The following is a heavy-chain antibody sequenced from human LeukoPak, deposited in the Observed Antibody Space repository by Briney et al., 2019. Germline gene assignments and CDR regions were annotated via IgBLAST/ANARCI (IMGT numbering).Heavy chain of an antibody. CDR3: ARVVSPTGHYYYYMDV. J-gene: IGHJ6*03. D-gene: IGHD2-2*01. CDR2: IYGTGST. V-gene: IGHV4-59*08. Sequence: SETLSLTCTVSGGSISFYYWSWIRQPPGKGLEWIGYIYGTGSTNYNPSLKSRAIISVDTSKNQFSLKLSSVTAADTAVYYCARVVSPTGHYYYYMDVWGKGTTVTVSS. CDR1: GGSISFYY.